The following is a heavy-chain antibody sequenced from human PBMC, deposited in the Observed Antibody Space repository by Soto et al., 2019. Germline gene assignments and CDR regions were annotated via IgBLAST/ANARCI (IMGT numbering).Heavy chain of an antibody. D-gene: IGHD6-13*01. CDR1: GFTFSSYA. CDR3: ARDRNSSWYGGWFDP. J-gene: IGHJ5*02. V-gene: IGHV3-30-3*01. Sequence: GGSLRLSCAASGFTFSSYAMHWVRQAPGKGLEWVAVISYDGSNKYYADSVKGRFTISRDNSKNTLYLQMNSLRAEDTAVYYCARDRNSSWYGGWFDPWGQGTLVTVSS. CDR2: ISYDGSNK.